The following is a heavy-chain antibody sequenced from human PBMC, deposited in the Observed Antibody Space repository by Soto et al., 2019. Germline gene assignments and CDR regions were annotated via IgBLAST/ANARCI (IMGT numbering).Heavy chain of an antibody. D-gene: IGHD6-6*01. Sequence: PGGSLRLSCAASGFTFSSYAMSWFHQAPGKGLEWVSAISGSGGSTYYADSVKGRFTISRDNSKNTLYLQMNSLRAEDTAVYYCAKEALSLTYYYYYGMDVWGQGTTVTVSS. CDR1: GFTFSSYA. CDR2: ISGSGGST. CDR3: AKEALSLTYYYYYGMDV. J-gene: IGHJ6*02. V-gene: IGHV3-23*01.